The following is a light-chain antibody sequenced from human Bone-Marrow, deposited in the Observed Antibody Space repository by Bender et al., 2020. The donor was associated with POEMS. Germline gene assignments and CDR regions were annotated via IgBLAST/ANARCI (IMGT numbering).Light chain of an antibody. Sequence: QSVLTQPPSASGTPGQRVTISCSGGSSNIGAHAVNWYQQLPGTAPKLLIYGNTNRPSGVPDRFSGSKSGTSASLAITGLQAEDEADYYCQSYDSSLIGGVFGGGTKLTVL. CDR3: QSYDSSLIGGV. J-gene: IGLJ3*02. V-gene: IGLV1-40*01. CDR1: SSNIGAHA. CDR2: GNT.